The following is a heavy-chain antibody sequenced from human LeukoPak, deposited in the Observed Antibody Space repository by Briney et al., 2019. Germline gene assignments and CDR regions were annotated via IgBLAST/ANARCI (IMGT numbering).Heavy chain of an antibody. CDR1: GFTFSSYT. Sequence: GGSLRLSCAASGFTFSSYTMHWVRQAPGKGLEWVSFISYDGSNEYYADSVKGRFTISRDNSKSTLYLQMNSLRAEDATMYYCARAPSGYYPYFDYWGQGTLVTVSS. V-gene: IGHV3-30*04. J-gene: IGHJ4*02. D-gene: IGHD3-3*01. CDR2: ISYDGSNE. CDR3: ARAPSGYYPYFDY.